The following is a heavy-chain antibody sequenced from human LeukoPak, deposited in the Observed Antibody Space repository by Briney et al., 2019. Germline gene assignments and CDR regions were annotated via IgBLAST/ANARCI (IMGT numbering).Heavy chain of an antibody. CDR3: ARERARYYDSSGIDY. V-gene: IGHV3-23*01. CDR1: GFTFSSYA. D-gene: IGHD3-22*01. Sequence: GGSLRLSCAASGFTFSSYAMSWVRQAPGKGLEWVSAISGSGGSTYYADSVKGRFTISRDNSKNTLYLQMNSLRAEDTAVYYCARERARYYDSSGIDYWGQGTLVTVSS. CDR2: ISGSGGST. J-gene: IGHJ4*02.